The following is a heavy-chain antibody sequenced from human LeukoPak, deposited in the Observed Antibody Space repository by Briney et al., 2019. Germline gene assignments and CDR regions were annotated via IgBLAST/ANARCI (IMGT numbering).Heavy chain of an antibody. CDR3: ARRVFWSGSYYFDY. Sequence: SETLPLTCTVSGGSITSSNYFWGWIRQPPGKGLEWIGSIYYSGSTYYNPSLKSRVTISVDTSKNQFSLKLSSVTAADTAVYYCARRVFWSGSYYFDYWGQGTLVTVSS. V-gene: IGHV4-39*01. CDR2: IYYSGST. J-gene: IGHJ4*02. CDR1: GGSITSSNYF. D-gene: IGHD3-3*01.